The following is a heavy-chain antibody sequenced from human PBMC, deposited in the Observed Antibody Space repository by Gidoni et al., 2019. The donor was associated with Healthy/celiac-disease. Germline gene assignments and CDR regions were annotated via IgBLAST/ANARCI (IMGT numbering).Heavy chain of an antibody. CDR3: AKGGNVVITPSDAFDI. J-gene: IGHJ3*02. Sequence: QVQLVESGGGVVQPGRSLRLSCAASGFTFRSYGMHWVRQAPGKGLEWVAVISYDGSNKYYADSVKGRFTISRDNSKNTLYLQMNSLRTEDTSVYYCAKGGNVVITPSDAFDIWGQGTMVTVSS. D-gene: IGHD3-22*01. CDR2: ISYDGSNK. V-gene: IGHV3-30*18. CDR1: GFTFRSYG.